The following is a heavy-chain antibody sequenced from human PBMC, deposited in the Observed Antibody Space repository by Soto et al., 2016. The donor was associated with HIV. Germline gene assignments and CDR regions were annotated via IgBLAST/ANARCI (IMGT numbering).Heavy chain of an antibody. CDR2: ISHDGDT. Sequence: QVHLQQWAAGLTQPSETLSLTCAVYGESFSGYFWTWLRQSPEKGLEWIGEISHDGDTKYNPSLKSRVTLSKDMSKNQFSLKMTSATAADTATYYCARRRYGSSGFMDAWGRRDHSHRLL. V-gene: IGHV4-34*02. J-gene: IGHJ6*03. CDR3: ARRRYGSSGFMDA. D-gene: IGHD2-2*01. CDR1: GESFSGYF.